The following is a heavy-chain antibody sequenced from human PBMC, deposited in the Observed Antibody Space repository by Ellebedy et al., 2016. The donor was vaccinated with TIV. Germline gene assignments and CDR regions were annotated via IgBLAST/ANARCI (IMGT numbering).Heavy chain of an antibody. CDR2: IYYSGST. CDR3: ATSYDSSGYYDDDAFDI. J-gene: IGHJ3*02. V-gene: IGHV4-59*01. Sequence: MPSETLSLTCTVSGGSISTYSWSWIRPPPGTGLEWNGYIYYSGSTKYNPSLKSRVTMSVDTSKKQFSLNLSSVTAADTAVYYCATSYDSSGYYDDDAFDIWGQGTMVTVSS. CDR1: GGSISTYS. D-gene: IGHD3-22*01.